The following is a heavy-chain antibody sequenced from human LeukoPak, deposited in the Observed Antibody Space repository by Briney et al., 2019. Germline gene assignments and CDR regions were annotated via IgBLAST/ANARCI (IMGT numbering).Heavy chain of an antibody. V-gene: IGHV5-51*01. CDR1: GYSFTNYW. CDR3: ARRPRRGWYIAYFDY. CDR2: IYPGDSDT. D-gene: IGHD6-19*01. Sequence: GASLKISCKGSGYSFTNYWIGWVRPMSGKGLEWMGIIYPGDSDTRYSPSFQGQVTISADKSISTAYLQWSSLKASDTAMYYCARRPRRGWYIAYFDYWGQGTLVTVSS. J-gene: IGHJ4*02.